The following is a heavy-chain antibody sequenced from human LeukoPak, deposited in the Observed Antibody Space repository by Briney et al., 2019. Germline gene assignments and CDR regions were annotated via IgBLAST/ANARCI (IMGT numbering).Heavy chain of an antibody. D-gene: IGHD2-15*01. V-gene: IGHV1-18*01. Sequence: ASVKVSCKASGYTFSTYDLSWVRQAPGQGLEWLGWINTHTGGTKYAQRFQGRVTVTTDTSTSTAYMDLGRLGSDDTAVYYCARGPGGCSGGSCYHDYWGQGTLLTVSS. CDR1: GYTFSTYD. CDR2: INTHTGGT. CDR3: ARGPGGCSGGSCYHDY. J-gene: IGHJ4*02.